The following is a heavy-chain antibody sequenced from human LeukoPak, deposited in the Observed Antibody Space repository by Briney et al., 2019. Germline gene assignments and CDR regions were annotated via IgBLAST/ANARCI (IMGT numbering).Heavy chain of an antibody. CDR1: GYTSTGYY. J-gene: IGHJ3*02. D-gene: IGHD5-12*01. V-gene: IGHV1-2*02. CDR2: INPKSGDT. Sequence: ASVRVSCKAPGYTSTGYYIHWLRQAPGQGLERMGWINPKSGDTNSVQKLQGRVTMTRDTTINTAYMDLNRLTSDDTAVYYCARGGTFDIWGQGTMVTVSS. CDR3: ARGGTFDI.